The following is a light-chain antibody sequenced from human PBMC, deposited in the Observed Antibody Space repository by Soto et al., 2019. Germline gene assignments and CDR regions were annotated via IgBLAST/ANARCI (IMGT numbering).Light chain of an antibody. V-gene: IGKV3-15*01. Sequence: DIVMTQSPAILSVSLGERATLSCLASQSISDNLAWYQQRSGQPPRLLIYGASTRATGVPARFSGSGSGTEFTLTISSLQSDDFAIYYCQQYKSWPPLTFGGGTKVE. CDR1: QSISDN. CDR3: QQYKSWPPLT. CDR2: GAS. J-gene: IGKJ4*01.